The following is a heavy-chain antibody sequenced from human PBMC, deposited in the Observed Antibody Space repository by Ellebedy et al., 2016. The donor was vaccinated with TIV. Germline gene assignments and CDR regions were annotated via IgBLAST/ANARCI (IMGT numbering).Heavy chain of an antibody. V-gene: IGHV3-33*01. J-gene: IGHJ4*02. CDR1: GFTFSSYG. CDR3: ARDMESGSTSCYDY. CDR2: IWYDGSNK. Sequence: GGSLRLXCAASGFTFSSYGMHWVRQAPGKGLEWVAVIWYDGSNKYYADSVKGRFTISRDNSKNTLYLQMNSLRAEDTAVYYCARDMESGSTSCYDYWGQGTLVTVSS. D-gene: IGHD2-2*01.